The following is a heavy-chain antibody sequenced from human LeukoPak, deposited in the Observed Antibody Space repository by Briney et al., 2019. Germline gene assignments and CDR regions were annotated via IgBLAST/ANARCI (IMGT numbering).Heavy chain of an antibody. CDR2: IYSGGST. V-gene: IGHV3-53*01. CDR3: ARATSYCSGGSCSDY. CDR1: GFPVSSNY. D-gene: IGHD2-15*01. Sequence: GGSLRLSCAASGFPVSSNYMSWVRPAPGKGLEGVSVIYSGGSTYYADSVKGRFTISRDNSKNTLYLQMNSLRAEDTAVYYCARATSYCSGGSCSDYWGQGTLVTVSS. J-gene: IGHJ4*02.